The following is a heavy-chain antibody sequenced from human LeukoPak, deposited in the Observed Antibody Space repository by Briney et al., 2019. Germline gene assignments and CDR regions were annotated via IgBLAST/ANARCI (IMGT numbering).Heavy chain of an antibody. Sequence: SVKVSCKASGGTFSSYAISWVRQAPGQGREWMGRIIPIFGTANYAQKFQGRVTITTDESTSTAYMELSSLRSEETAVYYCARDLSSGYYHHGTQNWFDPWGQGTLVTVSS. D-gene: IGHD3-22*01. V-gene: IGHV1-69*05. CDR2: IIPIFGTA. CDR3: ARDLSSGYYHHGTQNWFDP. CDR1: GGTFSSYA. J-gene: IGHJ5*02.